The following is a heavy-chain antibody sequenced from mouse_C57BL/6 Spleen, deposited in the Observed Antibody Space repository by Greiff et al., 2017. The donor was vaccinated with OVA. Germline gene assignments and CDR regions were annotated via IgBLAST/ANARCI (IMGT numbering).Heavy chain of an antibody. V-gene: IGHV1-5*01. CDR2: IYPGNSDT. CDR3: TRIHDYDEGFAY. Sequence: EVQLQQSGPVLARPGASVKMSCKPSGYTFTSYWMHWVKQRPGQGLEWIWAIYPGNSDTSYNQKFKGKAKLTAVTSASTAYMELSSLTNEDSAVYYCTRIHDYDEGFAYWGEGTLVTVSA. CDR1: GYTFTSYW. J-gene: IGHJ3*01. D-gene: IGHD2-4*01.